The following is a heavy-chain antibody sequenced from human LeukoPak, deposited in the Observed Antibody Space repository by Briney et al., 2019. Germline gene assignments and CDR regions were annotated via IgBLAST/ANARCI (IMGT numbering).Heavy chain of an antibody. CDR2: ISYDGSNK. Sequence: PGRSLRLSCAASGFTFSSYAMHWVRQAPGKGLEWVAVISYDGSNKYYADSVKGRFTISRDNSKNTLYLQMNSLRAEDTAVYYCARDCLKVGTYYFDYWGQGTLVTVSS. CDR1: GFTFSSYA. D-gene: IGHD2-21*02. J-gene: IGHJ4*02. CDR3: ARDCLKVGTYYFDY. V-gene: IGHV3-30*01.